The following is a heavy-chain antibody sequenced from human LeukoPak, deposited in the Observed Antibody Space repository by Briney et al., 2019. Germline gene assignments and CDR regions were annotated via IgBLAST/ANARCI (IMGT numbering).Heavy chain of an antibody. V-gene: IGHV3-33*01. CDR3: ASTYDSSGYYYGDDAFDI. Sequence: PGRSLRLSCAASGFTFSSYGMHWARQAPGKGLEWVAVIWYDGSNKYYADSVKGRFTISRDNSKNTLYLQMNSLRAEDTAVYYCASTYDSSGYYYGDDAFDIWGQGTMVTVSS. CDR1: GFTFSSYG. D-gene: IGHD3-22*01. J-gene: IGHJ3*02. CDR2: IWYDGSNK.